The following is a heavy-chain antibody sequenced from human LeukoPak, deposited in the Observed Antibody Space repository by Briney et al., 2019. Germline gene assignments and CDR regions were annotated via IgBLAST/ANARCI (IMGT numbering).Heavy chain of an antibody. D-gene: IGHD2-2*01. J-gene: IGHJ4*02. Sequence: ASVKVSCKTSGYAFTNYAISWVRQAPGQGLEWMGWISVYNGNTNYAQKLQGRVTMTADTFTTTAYMELRSLRSDDTAVYYCARVYCSSTTCRHFYYWGQGALVTVSS. CDR3: ARVYCSSTTCRHFYY. CDR2: ISVYNGNT. CDR1: GYAFTNYA. V-gene: IGHV1-18*01.